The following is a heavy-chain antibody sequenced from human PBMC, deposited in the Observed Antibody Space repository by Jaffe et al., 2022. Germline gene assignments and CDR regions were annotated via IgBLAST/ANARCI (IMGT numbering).Heavy chain of an antibody. CDR1: GFTFSSYG. J-gene: IGHJ6*03. Sequence: QVQLVESGGGVVQPGGSLRLSCAASGFTFSSYGMHWVRQAPGKGLEWVAFIRYDGSNKYYADSVKGRFTISRDNSKNTLYLQMNSLRAEDTAVYYCAKDWRPDDYGDYDYYYYYMDVWGKGTTVTVSS. D-gene: IGHD4-17*01. CDR3: AKDWRPDDYGDYDYYYYYMDV. CDR2: IRYDGSNK. V-gene: IGHV3-30*02.